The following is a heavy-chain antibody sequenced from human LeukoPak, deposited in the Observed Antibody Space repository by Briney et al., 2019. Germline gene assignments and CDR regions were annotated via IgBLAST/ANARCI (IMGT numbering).Heavy chain of an antibody. CDR1: GFTFGSYA. D-gene: IGHD3-22*01. V-gene: IGHV3-23*01. CDR2: ISTSGGSS. Sequence: PGGSLRLSCAASGFTFGSYAMSWVRQAPGKGLEWVSGISTSGGSSSYADSVKGRFTISRDNPRNTLYMEMNSLRAEDTALYYCAIMLHYYDGSGYWVQWGQGTLVTVSS. J-gene: IGHJ4*02. CDR3: AIMLHYYDGSGYWVQ.